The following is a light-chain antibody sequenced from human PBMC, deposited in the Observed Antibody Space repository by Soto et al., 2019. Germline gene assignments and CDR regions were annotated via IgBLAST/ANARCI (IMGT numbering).Light chain of an antibody. Sequence: EIVLTQSPGTLSLSPGERATLSCRASQSVSSGYLAWYQQKPGQAPRLLIFAASSRANDIQDRFSGSGSGTDFTLPISRLEPEDFAVYYCQQYGSSPPYTFGQGTKLEIK. CDR3: QQYGSSPPYT. CDR2: AAS. V-gene: IGKV3-20*01. J-gene: IGKJ2*01. CDR1: QSVSSGY.